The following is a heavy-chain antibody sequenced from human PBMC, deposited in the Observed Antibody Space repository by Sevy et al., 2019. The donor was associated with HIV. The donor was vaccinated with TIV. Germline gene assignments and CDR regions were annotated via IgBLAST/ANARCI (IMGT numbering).Heavy chain of an antibody. Sequence: GGSLRLSCAASGFTVSSNYMSWVRQAPGKGLEWVSVIYSGGSTYYADSVKGRFTISRDNSKNTLYLQMNSLRAEDTAVYYCGRGSSSWYDYYYYGMDVWGQGTTVTVSS. CDR1: GFTVSSNY. CDR3: GRGSSSWYDYYYYGMDV. D-gene: IGHD6-13*01. V-gene: IGHV3-53*01. J-gene: IGHJ6*02. CDR2: IYSGGST.